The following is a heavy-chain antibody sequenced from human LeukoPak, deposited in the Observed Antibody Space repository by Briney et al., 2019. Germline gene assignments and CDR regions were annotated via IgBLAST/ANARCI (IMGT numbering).Heavy chain of an antibody. CDR1: GLTFSTYW. Sequence: GGSLRLSCAASGLTFSTYWMSWVRQAPGKGLEWVANIKQDGSEKYYVDSVKGRFAISRDNAKNSLFLQMNTLRVEDTAVYYCAKDSLLTVVSPVAASWGQGTLVTVSS. CDR2: IKQDGSEK. J-gene: IGHJ5*02. CDR3: AKDSLLTVVSPVAAS. D-gene: IGHD4-23*01. V-gene: IGHV3-7*01.